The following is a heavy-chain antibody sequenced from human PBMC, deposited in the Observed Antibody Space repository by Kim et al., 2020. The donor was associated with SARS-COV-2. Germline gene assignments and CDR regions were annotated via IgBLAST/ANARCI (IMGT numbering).Heavy chain of an antibody. V-gene: IGHV3-21*06. Sequence: KGRFTLSRDNAKNSLYLQMNSLRAEDTAVYFCARDVGVEDYSTGVPYWFNFWGQGALVTVSS. CDR3: ARDVGVEDYSTGVPYWFNF. J-gene: IGHJ4*02. D-gene: IGHD2-8*01.